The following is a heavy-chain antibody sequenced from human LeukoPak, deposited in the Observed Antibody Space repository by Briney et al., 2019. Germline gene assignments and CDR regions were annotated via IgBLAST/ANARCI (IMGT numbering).Heavy chain of an antibody. CDR1: GFTFSSYG. J-gene: IGHJ4*02. D-gene: IGHD3-10*01. CDR2: IRYDGSNK. CDR3: AKDQRGEPDYFDY. Sequence: GGSLRLSCAASGFTFSSYGMHWVRQAPGKGLEWVAFIRYDGSNKYYADSVKGRFTISRDNSKNTLYLQMNSLRAEDTAVYYCAKDQRGEPDYFDYWGQGTLVTVSS. V-gene: IGHV3-30*02.